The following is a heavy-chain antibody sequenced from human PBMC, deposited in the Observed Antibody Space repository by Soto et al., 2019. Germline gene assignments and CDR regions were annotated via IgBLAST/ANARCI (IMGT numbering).Heavy chain of an antibody. Sequence: SETLSLTCPVYGGSFSGYYWSWIRQPPGKGLEWIGEINHSGSTNYNPSLRSRVTISVDTSKNQFSLKLSSVTAADTAVYYCARGPGSSWGQGTLVTVSS. D-gene: IGHD6-13*01. J-gene: IGHJ4*02. V-gene: IGHV4-34*01. CDR1: GGSFSGYY. CDR3: ARGPGSS. CDR2: INHSGST.